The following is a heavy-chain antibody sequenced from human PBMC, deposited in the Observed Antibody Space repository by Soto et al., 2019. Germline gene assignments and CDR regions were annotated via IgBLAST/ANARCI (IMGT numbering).Heavy chain of an antibody. V-gene: IGHV3-48*03. CDR1: GFTFSSYE. D-gene: IGHD1-20*01. CDR2: ISSSGSTI. CDR3: TRETVAGITGLDY. Sequence: GGSLRLSCAASGFTFSSYEMNWVRQAPGKGLEWVSYISSSGSTIYYADSVKGRFTISRDNAKNSLYLQMNSLRVDDTALYYCTRETVAGITGLDYWGPGTLVTVSS. J-gene: IGHJ4*02.